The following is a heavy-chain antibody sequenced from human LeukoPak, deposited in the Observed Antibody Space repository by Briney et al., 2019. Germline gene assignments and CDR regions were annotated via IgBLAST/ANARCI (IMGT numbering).Heavy chain of an antibody. D-gene: IGHD4-23*01. CDR2: MYYSGST. V-gene: IGHV4-61*08. CDR1: GGSISSGDYH. CDR3: ARTSHPTTVVSPFDY. J-gene: IGHJ4*02. Sequence: SSETLSLTCTVSGGSISSGDYHWNWIRQPPGKGLEWIGYMYYSGSTNYNPSLRSRVTISVDTSKNQFSLTLSSVTAADTAVYYCARTSHPTTVVSPFDYWGQGTLVTVSS.